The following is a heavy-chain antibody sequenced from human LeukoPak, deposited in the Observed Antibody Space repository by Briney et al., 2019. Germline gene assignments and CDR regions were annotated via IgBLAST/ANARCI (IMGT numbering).Heavy chain of an antibody. D-gene: IGHD6-19*01. Sequence: SETLSLTCTVSGVSISSSNSYWGWIRQPPGKGLEWIGRIYTSGSTNYNPSLKSRVTMSVDTSKNQFSLKLSSVTAADTAVYYCARDQVEQWLVRTHRYFQHWGQGTLVTVSS. CDR2: IYTSGST. CDR3: ARDQVEQWLVRTHRYFQH. CDR1: GVSISSSNSY. V-gene: IGHV4-39*07. J-gene: IGHJ1*01.